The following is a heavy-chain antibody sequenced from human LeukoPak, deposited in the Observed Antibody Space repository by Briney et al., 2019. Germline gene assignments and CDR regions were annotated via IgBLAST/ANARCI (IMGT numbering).Heavy chain of an antibody. J-gene: IGHJ4*02. Sequence: GGSLRLSCAASGFTFSSYWMTWVRQAPGKGLEWVASIKQDGNEKYYVDSVKGRFTISRDNAKNSLYLQMDSLRAEDTAVYYCATDLTGTTYDYWGQGSLVTVSS. V-gene: IGHV3-7*01. D-gene: IGHD1-7*01. CDR1: GFTFSSYW. CDR2: IKQDGNEK. CDR3: ATDLTGTTYDY.